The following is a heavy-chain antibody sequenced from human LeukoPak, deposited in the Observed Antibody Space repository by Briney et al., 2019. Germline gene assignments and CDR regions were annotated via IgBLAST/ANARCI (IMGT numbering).Heavy chain of an antibody. D-gene: IGHD1-26*01. CDR1: GFTFSSYG. CDR3: AREGGSYTTSPFDY. V-gene: IGHV3-7*01. Sequence: GGSLRLSCAASGFTFSSYGMHWVRQAPGKGLEWVANIKQDGSEKYYVDSVKGRFTISRDNAKNSLYLQMNSLRAEDTAVYYCAREGGSYTTSPFDYWGQGTLVTVSS. CDR2: IKQDGSEK. J-gene: IGHJ4*02.